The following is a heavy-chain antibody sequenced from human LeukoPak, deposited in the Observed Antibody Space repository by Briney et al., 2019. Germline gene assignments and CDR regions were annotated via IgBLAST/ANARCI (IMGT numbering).Heavy chain of an antibody. D-gene: IGHD6-19*01. CDR1: GFTFSSYE. J-gene: IGHJ6*03. Sequence: GGSLRLSCAASGFTFSSYEMNWVRQAPGKGLEWVSYISSSGSTIYYADSVKGRFTISRDNAKNSLYLQMNSLRAEDTAVYYCAREGSSGWSEYYYYYMDVWGKGTTVTISS. CDR3: AREGSSGWSEYYYYYMDV. V-gene: IGHV3-48*03. CDR2: ISSSGSTI.